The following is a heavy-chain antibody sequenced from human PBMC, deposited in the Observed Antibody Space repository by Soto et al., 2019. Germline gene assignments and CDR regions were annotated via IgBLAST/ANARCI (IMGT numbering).Heavy chain of an antibody. CDR1: GYTFTGYY. D-gene: IGHD3-10*01. V-gene: IGHV1-2*04. CDR3: ARDRGVRGARLGMDV. CDR2: INPNSGGT. J-gene: IGHJ6*02. Sequence: QVQLVQSGAEVKKPGASVKVSCKASGYTFTGYYMHWVRQAPGQGLEWRGWINPNSGGTNYAQKFQGWVTMTRDTYLSKAYMELSRLRSYDTAVYYCARDRGVRGARLGMDVWGQGTTVTVSS.